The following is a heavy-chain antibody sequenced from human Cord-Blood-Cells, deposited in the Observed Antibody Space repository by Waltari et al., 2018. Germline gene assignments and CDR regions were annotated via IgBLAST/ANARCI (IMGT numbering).Heavy chain of an antibody. CDR2: TIPIFGTA. D-gene: IGHD3-22*01. J-gene: IGHJ4*02. CDR1: GGTFSSYA. CDR3: ARSSQLWLLFDY. V-gene: IGHV1-69*01. Sequence: QVQLVQSGAEVKKPGSSVKVSCKASGGTFSSYAISWVRQAPGQGLEWMGGTIPIFGTANYAQQFQGRVTITADESTSTAYMELSSLRSEDTAVYYCARSSQLWLLFDYWGQGTLVTISS.